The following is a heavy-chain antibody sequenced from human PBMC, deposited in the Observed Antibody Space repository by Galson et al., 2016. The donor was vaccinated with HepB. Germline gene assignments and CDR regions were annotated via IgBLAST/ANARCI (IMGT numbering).Heavy chain of an antibody. CDR3: ARGGHANDRSGYWNAFNI. V-gene: IGHV4-59*02. CDR2: VYYSGST. J-gene: IGHJ3*02. D-gene: IGHD3-22*01. Sequence: ETLSLTCSVSGGSVDDYYWHWIRQPPGKGLEWIGFVYYSGSTNYNPSLKSRVTISEDTSKNQFSLKLSPVTAADTAVYYCARGGHANDRSGYWNAFNIWGQGTWVAVSS. CDR1: GGSVDDYY.